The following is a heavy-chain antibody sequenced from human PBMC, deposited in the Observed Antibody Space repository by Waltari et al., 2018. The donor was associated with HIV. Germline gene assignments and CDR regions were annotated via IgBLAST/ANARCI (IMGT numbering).Heavy chain of an antibody. CDR3: ASEQYSSDWYDNH. CDR2: INVGNGNS. V-gene: IGHV1-3*01. Sequence: QVQLAQSGAEVKKPGASVKVSCKASGITLSTYAMHWVRQAPGQRLEWMGWINVGNGNSDYSQKFQGRVTITRDKSASTAYMELSGLRSEDTAVYYCASEQYSSDWYDNHWGQGTLVTVSS. CDR1: GITLSTYA. J-gene: IGHJ5*02. D-gene: IGHD6-19*01.